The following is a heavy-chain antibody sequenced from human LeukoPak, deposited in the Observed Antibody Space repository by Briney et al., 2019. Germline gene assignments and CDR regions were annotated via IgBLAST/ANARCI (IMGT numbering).Heavy chain of an antibody. CDR1: GFTFSSYA. Sequence: GGSLRLSCATSGFTFSSYAMNWVRQAPGKGLEWVSTISGGGGSTYYADSVKGRFTISRDNSKNTLYLQVNSLRAEDTAVYYCAKGGKWDVTPFDYWGQGTLVTVSS. CDR2: ISGGGGST. V-gene: IGHV3-23*01. D-gene: IGHD1-26*01. J-gene: IGHJ4*02. CDR3: AKGGKWDVTPFDY.